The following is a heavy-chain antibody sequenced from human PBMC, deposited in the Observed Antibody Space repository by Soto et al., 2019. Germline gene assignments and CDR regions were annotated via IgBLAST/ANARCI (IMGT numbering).Heavy chain of an antibody. Sequence: PGGSLRLSCAASGFTVSSNYMSWVRQAPGKGLEWVSVIYSGGSTYYADSVKGRFTISRDNSKNTLYLQMNSLRAEDTAVYYCARFLYSSGWYYFDYWGQGTLVTVSS. D-gene: IGHD6-19*01. V-gene: IGHV3-66*01. J-gene: IGHJ4*02. CDR3: ARFLYSSGWYYFDY. CDR2: IYSGGST. CDR1: GFTVSSNY.